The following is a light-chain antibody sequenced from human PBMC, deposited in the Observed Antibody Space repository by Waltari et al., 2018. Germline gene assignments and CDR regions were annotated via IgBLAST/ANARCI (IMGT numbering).Light chain of an antibody. V-gene: IGLV2-14*03. Sequence: GQSITISCTGTNSDVGGYNFVSWYQQHPGKAPKPMIYDVSDRPSGVSNRFSGSKSGNTASLTISGLQAEDEADYYCSSYTSSKTLVFGTGTKVTVL. CDR2: DVS. CDR3: SSYTSSKTLV. J-gene: IGLJ1*01. CDR1: NSDVGGYNF.